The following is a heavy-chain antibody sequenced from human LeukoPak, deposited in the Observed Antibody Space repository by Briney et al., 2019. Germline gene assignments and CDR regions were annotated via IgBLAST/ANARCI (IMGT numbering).Heavy chain of an antibody. CDR3: ASGAAYCGGDCPPGPVDY. J-gene: IGHJ4*02. V-gene: IGHV4-39*01. CDR1: GGSIRSSSYY. D-gene: IGHD2-21*02. CDR2: IYYSGGT. Sequence: PSETLSLTCTVSGGSIRSSSYYWGWIRQPPGKGLEWIGSIYYSGGTYYNPSLKSRVTISVDTSKNQFSLKLSSVTAADTAVYYCASGAAYCGGDCPPGPVDYWGQGTLVTASS.